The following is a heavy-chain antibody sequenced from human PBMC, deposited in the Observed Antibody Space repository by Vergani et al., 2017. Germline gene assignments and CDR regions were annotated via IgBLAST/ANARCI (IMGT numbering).Heavy chain of an antibody. CDR1: GDSISTSSYA. J-gene: IGHJ4*02. CDR3: ARHISVVRPWSMTAFDY. D-gene: IGHD2-21*01. CDR2: VFYGGRT. Sequence: QMQLQESGPGLVKPSETLFLSCTVSGDSISTSSYAWGWIRQPPGKTLEWIGTVFYGGRTSYNPSLKSRVTLSLDTSKKQISLHLTYVTAADTAVYYCARHISVVRPWSMTAFDYWGQGTQVTVSS. V-gene: IGHV4-39*01.